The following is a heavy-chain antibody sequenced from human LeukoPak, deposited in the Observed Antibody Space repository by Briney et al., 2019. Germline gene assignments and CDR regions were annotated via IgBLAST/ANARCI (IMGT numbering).Heavy chain of an antibody. CDR2: IYYSGST. Sequence: SETLSLTCTVSGGSISSYYWSWIRQPPGKGLEWIGYIYYSGSTNYNPSLKSRVTISVDTSKNQFSLKLSSVTAADTAVYYCARTRGLGVLYYFDYWGQGTLVTVSS. CDR3: ARTRGLGVLYYFDY. CDR1: GGSISSYY. V-gene: IGHV4-59*08. J-gene: IGHJ4*02. D-gene: IGHD3-16*01.